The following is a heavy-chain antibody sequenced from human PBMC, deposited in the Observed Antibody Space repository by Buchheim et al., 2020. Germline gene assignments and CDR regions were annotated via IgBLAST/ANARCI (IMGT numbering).Heavy chain of an antibody. D-gene: IGHD3-22*01. CDR3: ARDLSDYDSSGYYFDY. J-gene: IGHJ4*02. V-gene: IGHV1-2*04. Sequence: QVQLVQSGAEVKKPGASVKVSCKASGYTFTGYYMHWVRQAPGQGLEWMGWINPNSGGPNYAQKFQGWVTMTRDTSISTAYMELSRLSSDDTAVYYCARDLSDYDSSGYYFDYWGQGTL. CDR1: GYTFTGYY. CDR2: INPNSGGP.